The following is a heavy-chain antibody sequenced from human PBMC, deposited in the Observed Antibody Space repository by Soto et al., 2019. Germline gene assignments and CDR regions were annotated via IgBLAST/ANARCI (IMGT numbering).Heavy chain of an antibody. CDR3: ARSRRPPDY. CDR2: ISTDDSSI. Sequence: QVQLVESGGGLVKPGGSLRLSCAASGFTFSDYYITWIRQAPGTGLEWVSYISTDDSSIYYADSVRGRFTISRDNAKKSLYLQMNSLRAEDTAVYYCARSRRPPDYWGQGTLVTVSS. J-gene: IGHJ4*02. CDR1: GFTFSDYY. V-gene: IGHV3-11*01.